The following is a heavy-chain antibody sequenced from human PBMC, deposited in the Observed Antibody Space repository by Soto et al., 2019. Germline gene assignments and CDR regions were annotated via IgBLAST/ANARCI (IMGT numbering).Heavy chain of an antibody. CDR1: GGSISSGDYY. CDR2: IYYSGRT. Sequence: QVQLQESGPGLVKPSQTLSLTCTLSGGSISSGDYYWSWIRHPPGKGLEWIGNIYYSGRTNYNPSLKSRLNISLDTSNNHFFLKLTSVTAAHTAVYYCARMALHLGELSRNWFDPWGQGTPVTVSS. J-gene: IGHJ5*02. D-gene: IGHD3-16*02. CDR3: ARMALHLGELSRNWFDP. V-gene: IGHV4-31*03.